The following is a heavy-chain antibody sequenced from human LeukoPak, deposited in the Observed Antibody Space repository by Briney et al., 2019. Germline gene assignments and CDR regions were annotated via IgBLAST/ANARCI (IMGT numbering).Heavy chain of an antibody. J-gene: IGHJ5*02. CDR2: IKQDGSEK. V-gene: IGHV3-7*03. Sequence: GGSLRLSCAASGFTFSSYWMSWVRQAPGKGLEWVANIKQDGSEKYYVDSVKGRFTISRDNAKNSLYLQMNSLRADDTAVYYCANFERTVAGPYNWFDPWGQGTLVTVSS. CDR1: GFTFSSYW. CDR3: ANFERTVAGPYNWFDP. D-gene: IGHD6-19*01.